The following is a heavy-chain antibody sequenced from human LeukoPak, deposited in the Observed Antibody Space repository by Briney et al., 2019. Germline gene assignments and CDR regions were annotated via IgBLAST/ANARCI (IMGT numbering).Heavy chain of an antibody. V-gene: IGHV4-4*02. CDR1: GGSITTTNY. J-gene: IGHJ4*02. Sequence: SETLSLTCGVSGGSITTTNYWSWVRQPPGGGLEWIGEVSLAGRTRYNPSLKNRVNISIDESKNHLYLNLASVTAADTAVYYCSRESGPFCPFGHRGQGTLVAVTS. CDR2: VSLAGRT. D-gene: IGHD1-26*01. CDR3: SRESGPFCPFGH.